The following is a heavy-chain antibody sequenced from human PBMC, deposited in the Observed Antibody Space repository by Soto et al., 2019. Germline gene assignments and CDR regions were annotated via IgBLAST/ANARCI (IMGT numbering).Heavy chain of an antibody. CDR2: ISAHNGNT. D-gene: IGHD1-1*01. CDR1: GYTFTSYG. CDR3: ARGRYGDY. J-gene: IGHJ4*02. V-gene: IGHV1-18*01. Sequence: QVHLVQSGAEVKKPGASVKVSCKASGYTFTSYGITWVRQAPGQGLEWMGWISAHNGNTDYAQKLQGRVIVTRDTSTSTAYMGRRSLISDDTAVYYCARGRYGDYWGQGARVTVSS.